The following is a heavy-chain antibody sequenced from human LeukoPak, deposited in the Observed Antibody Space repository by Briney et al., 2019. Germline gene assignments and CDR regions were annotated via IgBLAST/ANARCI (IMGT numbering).Heavy chain of an antibody. CDR1: GFTFSNYW. Sequence: GGSLRLSCAASGFTFSNYWMSWVRQAPGKGPEWVANIKQDGSEKYYVDSVKGRFTIFRDDAKNSLYLQMNSLRAEDTAVYYCARKAYGMDVWGKGTTVTVSS. J-gene: IGHJ6*04. V-gene: IGHV3-7*03. CDR3: ARKAYGMDV. CDR2: IKQDGSEK.